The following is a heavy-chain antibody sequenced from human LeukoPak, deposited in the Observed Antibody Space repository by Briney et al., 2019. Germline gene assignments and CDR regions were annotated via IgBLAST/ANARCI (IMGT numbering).Heavy chain of an antibody. CDR1: GYTFTGYY. CDR2: INPNSGGT. D-gene: IGHD6-6*01. CDR3: ARGDLFAPIAAHDY. J-gene: IGHJ4*02. Sequence: AASVKVSCKASGYTFTGYYMHWVRQAPGQGLEWMGWINPNSGGTNYAQKFQGGVTMTRDTSISTAYMELSRLRSDDTAVYYCARGDLFAPIAAHDYWGQGTLVTVSS. V-gene: IGHV1-2*02.